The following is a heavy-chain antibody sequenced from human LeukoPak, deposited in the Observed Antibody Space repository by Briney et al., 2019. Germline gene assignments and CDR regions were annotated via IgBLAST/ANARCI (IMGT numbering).Heavy chain of an antibody. Sequence: PGGSLRLSCAASGFTFSSYAMSWDRQAPGKGLEWVSAISGSGGSTYYADSVKGRLTISRDNSKNTLYLQMNSLRAEDTAVYYCAKDFMVRGVIRPDYWGQGTLVTVSS. D-gene: IGHD3-10*01. V-gene: IGHV3-23*01. CDR1: GFTFSSYA. J-gene: IGHJ4*02. CDR2: ISGSGGST. CDR3: AKDFMVRGVIRPDY.